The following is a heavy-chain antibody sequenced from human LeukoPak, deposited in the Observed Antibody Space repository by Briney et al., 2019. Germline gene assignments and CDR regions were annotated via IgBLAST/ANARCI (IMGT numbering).Heavy chain of an antibody. V-gene: IGHV1-69*01. CDR3: AREGYCSGGSCYSRWFDP. Sequence: SVKVSCKAPGGTFSSYAISWVRQAPGQGLEWMGGIIPIFGTANYAQKFQGRVTITADESTSTAYMELSSLRPEDTAVYYCAREGYCSGGSCYSRWFDPWGQGTLVAVSS. CDR1: GGTFSSYA. J-gene: IGHJ5*02. D-gene: IGHD2-15*01. CDR2: IIPIFGTA.